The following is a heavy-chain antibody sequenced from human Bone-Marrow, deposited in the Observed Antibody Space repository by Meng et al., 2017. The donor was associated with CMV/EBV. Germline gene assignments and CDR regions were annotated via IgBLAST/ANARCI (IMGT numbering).Heavy chain of an antibody. CDR3: ARGGATSLGSAFDI. V-gene: IGHV1-2*06. J-gene: IGHJ3*02. D-gene: IGHD1-26*01. CDR1: GYTFADYY. CDR2: INPNSGDT. Sequence: ASVKVSCKASGYTFADYYIHWVRQAPGQGLEWMGRINPNSGDTHYVQKFQGRVTITRNTSISTAYMELSSLRSEDTAVYYCARGGATSLGSAFDIWGQGTMVTVSS.